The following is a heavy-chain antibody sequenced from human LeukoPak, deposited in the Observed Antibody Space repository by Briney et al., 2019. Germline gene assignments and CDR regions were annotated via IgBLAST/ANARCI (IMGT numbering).Heavy chain of an antibody. CDR2: IDDSGNT. CDR1: GGSISRYY. V-gene: IGHV4-59*01. CDR3: ARSDYHNSGSHTVFDAFDI. D-gene: IGHD3-10*01. Sequence: SETLSLTCTVSGGSISRYYWSWIRRPPGKGLEWLGYIDDSGNTNYNPSLKSQVTISVDKSKNQFSLKLSFVTAADTAMYYCARSDYHNSGSHTVFDAFDIWGQGTRVTVSS. J-gene: IGHJ3*02.